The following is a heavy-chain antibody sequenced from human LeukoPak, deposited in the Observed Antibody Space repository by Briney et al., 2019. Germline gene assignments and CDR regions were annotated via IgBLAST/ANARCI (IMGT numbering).Heavy chain of an antibody. CDR2: INPNSGGT. J-gene: IGHJ4*02. V-gene: IGHV1-2*02. Sequence: ASVKVSCKASGYTFSDCYIHWVRQAPGHGLEWMGWINPNSGGTNYAQKFQGRVTMTRDSSINTAYMELSRLESDDAAVYYCAREGRGAPAAVTDFDYWGQGTLVIVSS. CDR3: AREGRGAPAAVTDFDY. D-gene: IGHD2-2*01. CDR1: GYTFSDCY.